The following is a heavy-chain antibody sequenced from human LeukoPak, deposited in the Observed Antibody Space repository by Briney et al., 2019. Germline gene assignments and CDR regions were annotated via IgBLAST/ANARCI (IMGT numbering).Heavy chain of an antibody. CDR2: IIPIFDSA. D-gene: IGHD3-22*01. CDR1: GGTFTNYA. J-gene: IGHJ4*02. V-gene: IGHV1-69*05. CDR3: ASQDASIYSESSTSPTDSD. Sequence: GASVKVSCKASGGTFTNYAFNWVRQAPGQGLEWMGRIIPIFDSAHYAQRSQGRITITTDESSTTAYMTLSSLTSDDTAVYYCASQDASIYSESSTSPTDSDWGQGTLVTVSS.